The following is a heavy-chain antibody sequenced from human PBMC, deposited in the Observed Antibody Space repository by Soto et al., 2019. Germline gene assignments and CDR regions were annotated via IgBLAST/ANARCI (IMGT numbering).Heavy chain of an antibody. CDR3: ASPYSGYEGGPFDY. CDR2: ISYDGSNK. V-gene: IGHV3-30-3*01. D-gene: IGHD5-12*01. Sequence: QVQLVESGGGVVQPGRSLRLSCAASGFTFSSYAMHWVRQAPGKGLEWVAVISYDGSNKYYADSVKGRFTISRDNSKNTLYLPMNSLRAEDTAVYYCASPYSGYEGGPFDYWGQGTLVTVSS. CDR1: GFTFSSYA. J-gene: IGHJ4*02.